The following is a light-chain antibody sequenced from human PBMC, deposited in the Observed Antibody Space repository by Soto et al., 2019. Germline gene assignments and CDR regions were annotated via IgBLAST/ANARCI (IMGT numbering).Light chain of an antibody. CDR1: SSDVGAYNY. CDR3: SSYTTSSTLV. J-gene: IGLJ3*02. CDR2: DVT. Sequence: QSALTQPASVSGSPGQSITISCTGTSSDVGAYNYVSWYQQLPDKAPKLMIYDVTYQPSGVSNRFSGSKSGNTASLTISGLQAEDEADYFCSSYTTSSTLVFGGGTKLTVL. V-gene: IGLV2-14*01.